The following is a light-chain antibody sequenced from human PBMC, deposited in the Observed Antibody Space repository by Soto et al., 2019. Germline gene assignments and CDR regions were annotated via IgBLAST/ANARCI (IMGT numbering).Light chain of an antibody. CDR3: QQYGTSSRT. CDR2: LAS. V-gene: IGKV1-5*03. CDR1: QTISTS. J-gene: IGKJ1*01. Sequence: DIQMTQSPSALAAFVGDRVTSTCRASQTISTSLAWYQQKPGKAPKLLIYLASTLQSGVPARFSGSGSATEFTLSISSLQPDDFATYYCQQYGTSSRTFGQGTKGDIK.